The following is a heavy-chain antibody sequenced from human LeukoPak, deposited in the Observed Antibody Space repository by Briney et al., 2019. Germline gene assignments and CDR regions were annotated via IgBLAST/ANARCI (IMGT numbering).Heavy chain of an antibody. Sequence: PSETLSLTCTVSGGSISSHYWSWIRQPPGKGLEWIGYIYYSGSTNYNPSPKSRVTISVDTSKNQFSLKLSSVTAADTAVYYCARVRMLYSSSSGYYYYYMDVWGKGTTVTVSS. CDR2: IYYSGST. J-gene: IGHJ6*03. V-gene: IGHV4-59*11. CDR1: GGSISSHY. D-gene: IGHD6-6*01. CDR3: ARVRMLYSSSSGYYYYYMDV.